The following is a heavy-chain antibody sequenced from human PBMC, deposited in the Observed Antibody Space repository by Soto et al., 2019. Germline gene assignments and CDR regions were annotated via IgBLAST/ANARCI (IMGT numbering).Heavy chain of an antibody. J-gene: IGHJ4*02. CDR1: GGSIGSYY. CDR2: IYYNGGT. CDR3: ARDGPGNFFDY. Sequence: SETLSLTCTVSGGSIGSYYWSWIRQPPGKGLEWIGYIYYNGGTNYNPSLKSRVTISADASKNQFSLRLHSETAADTAFYYCARDGPGNFFDYWGQGTLVTVSS. V-gene: IGHV4-59*01.